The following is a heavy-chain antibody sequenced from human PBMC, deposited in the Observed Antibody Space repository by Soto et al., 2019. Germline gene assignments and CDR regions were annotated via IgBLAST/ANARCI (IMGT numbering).Heavy chain of an antibody. CDR2: ISGSGATT. D-gene: IGHD1-1*01. J-gene: IGHJ4*02. V-gene: IGHV3-23*01. CDR3: TKGGIPRRYNIPKVDFDY. Sequence: GGSLRLSCAASGFIVSNYAMSWVRQAPGRGLEWVSAISGSGATTYYPDSVKGRFTISRDNSKNTLYLQMNNLRADDTAVYYCTKGGIPRRYNIPKVDFDYWGQGSLVTISS. CDR1: GFIVSNYA.